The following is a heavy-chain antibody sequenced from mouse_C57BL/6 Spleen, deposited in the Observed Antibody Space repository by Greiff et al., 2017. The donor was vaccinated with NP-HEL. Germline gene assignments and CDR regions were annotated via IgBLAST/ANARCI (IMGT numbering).Heavy chain of an antibody. D-gene: IGHD2-2*01. CDR2: INPSTGGT. J-gene: IGHJ1*03. V-gene: IGHV1-42*01. Sequence: EVQLQQSGPELVKPGASVKISCKASGYSFTGYYMNWVKQSPEKSLEWIGEINPSTGGTTYNQKFKAKATLTVDKSSSTAYMQLKSLTSEDSAVYYCARGVWLRRGYFDVWGTGTTVTVSS. CDR1: GYSFTGYY. CDR3: ARGVWLRRGYFDV.